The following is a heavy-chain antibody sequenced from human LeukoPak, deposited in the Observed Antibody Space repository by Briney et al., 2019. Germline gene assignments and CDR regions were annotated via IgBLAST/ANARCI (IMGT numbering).Heavy chain of an antibody. J-gene: IGHJ4*02. CDR2: IDPSDSYT. D-gene: IGHD4-17*01. CDR3: ARGDHYAWDY. V-gene: IGHV5-10-1*01. Sequence: GESLKISCKGSGYSFTTYWISWVRQMPGKGLEWMGRIDPSDSYTNYSPSFQGHVTISADKSFSTAYLQWTSLKASDTAMYYCARGDHYAWDYWGQGTLVTVSS. CDR1: GYSFTTYW.